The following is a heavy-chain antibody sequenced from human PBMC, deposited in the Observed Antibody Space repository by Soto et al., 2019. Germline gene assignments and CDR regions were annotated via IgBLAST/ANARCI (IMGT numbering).Heavy chain of an antibody. CDR1: GFTFSSYS. CDR2: ISSSSSTI. V-gene: IGHV3-48*04. D-gene: IGHD3-22*01. J-gene: IGHJ3*02. CDR3: ARGFPDSSGYCAFDI. Sequence: GGSLRLSCAASGFTFSSYSMNWVRQAPGKGLEWVSYISSSSSTIYYADSVKGRFTISRDNAKNSLYLQMNSLRAEDTAVYYCARGFPDSSGYCAFDIWGQGTMVTVSS.